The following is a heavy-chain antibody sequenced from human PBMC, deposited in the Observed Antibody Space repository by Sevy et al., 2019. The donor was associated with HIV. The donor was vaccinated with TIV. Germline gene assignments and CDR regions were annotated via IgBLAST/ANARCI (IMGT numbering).Heavy chain of an antibody. Sequence: DTVKVSCKTSGYTFNNYGISWVREAPRQGLEWMGWISVYGETNYAQKVQDRLTVTTDTSTATAYMELRSLRSDDTAVHYCARGLYFDFGAYWGQGTLVTVSS. CDR1: GYTFNNYG. CDR3: ARGLYFDFGAY. J-gene: IGHJ4*02. D-gene: IGHD3-10*01. CDR2: ISVYGET. V-gene: IGHV1-18*01.